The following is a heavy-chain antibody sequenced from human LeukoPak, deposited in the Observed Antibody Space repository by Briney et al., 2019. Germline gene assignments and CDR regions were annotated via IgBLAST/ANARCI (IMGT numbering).Heavy chain of an antibody. CDR3: AKDLTPYYDILTGPEVYFDY. CDR2: ISWNSRNI. Sequence: GGSLRLSCAASGFTFQDYAVHWVRQAPGKGLEWVSCISWNSRNIAYADSVKGRFTISRDNSKNTLYLQMNSLRAEDTAVYYCAKDLTPYYDILTGPEVYFDYWGQGTLVTVSS. V-gene: IGHV3-9*01. CDR1: GFTFQDYA. D-gene: IGHD3-9*01. J-gene: IGHJ4*02.